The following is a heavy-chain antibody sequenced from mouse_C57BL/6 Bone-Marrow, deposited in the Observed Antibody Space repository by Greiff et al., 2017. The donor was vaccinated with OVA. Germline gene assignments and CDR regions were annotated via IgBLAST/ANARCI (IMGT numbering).Heavy chain of an antibody. CDR2: IWGDGST. J-gene: IGHJ1*03. CDR1: GFSLTSYG. CDR3: AKPGLRYPDWYFDV. D-gene: IGHD1-1*01. Sequence: VKLQESGPGLVAPSQRLSITCTVSGFSLTSYGVSWVRQPPGKGLEWLGVIWGDGSTNYHSALISRLSISKDNSKSQVFLKLNSLQTDDTATYYCAKPGLRYPDWYFDVWGTGTTVTVSS. V-gene: IGHV2-3*01.